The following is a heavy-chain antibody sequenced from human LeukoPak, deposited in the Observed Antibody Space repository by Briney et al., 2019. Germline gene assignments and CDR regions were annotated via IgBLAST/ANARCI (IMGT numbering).Heavy chain of an antibody. CDR3: TTRYCTNGVCYSGAFDI. V-gene: IGHV3-15*01. CDR1: GFTFSNAW. J-gene: IGHJ3*02. CDR2: IKSKTDGGTT. Sequence: PGGSLRLSCAASGFTFSNAWMSWVRQAPGKGLEWVGRIKSKTDGGTTDYAAPVKGRFTISRDDSKNTLYLQMNSLKTEDTAVYYCTTRYCTNGVCYSGAFDIWGQGTMVTVSS. D-gene: IGHD2-8*01.